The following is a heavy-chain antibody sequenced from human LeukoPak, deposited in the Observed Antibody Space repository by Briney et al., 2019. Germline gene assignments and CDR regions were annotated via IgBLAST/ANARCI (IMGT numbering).Heavy chain of an antibody. CDR1: GFTVSSNY. D-gene: IGHD6-13*01. CDR3: AREDSSSWSLGY. J-gene: IGHJ4*02. V-gene: IGHV3-53*01. Sequence: PGGSLRLSCAASGFTVSSNYTSWVRQAPGKGLEWVSVIYSGGSTYYADSVKGRFTISRDNSKNTLYLQMNSLRAEDTAVYYCAREDSSSWSLGYWGQGTLVTVSS. CDR2: IYSGGST.